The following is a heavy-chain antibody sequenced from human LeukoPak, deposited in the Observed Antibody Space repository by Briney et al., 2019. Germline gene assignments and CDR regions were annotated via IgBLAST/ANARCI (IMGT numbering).Heavy chain of an antibody. V-gene: IGHV4-39*07. CDR2: IYYSGST. CDR1: GGSISSSSYY. Sequence: SETLSLTCTVSGGSISSSSYYWGWIRQPPGKGLEWIGSIYYSGSTYYNPSLKSRVTISVDTSKNQFSLKLSSVTAADTAVYYCARHYSKRGPTTVTTTRGAFDIWGQGTMVTVSS. J-gene: IGHJ3*02. D-gene: IGHD4-17*01. CDR3: ARHYSKRGPTTVTTTRGAFDI.